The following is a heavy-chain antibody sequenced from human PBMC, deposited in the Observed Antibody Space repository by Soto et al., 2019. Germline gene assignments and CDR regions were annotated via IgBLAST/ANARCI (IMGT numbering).Heavy chain of an antibody. CDR1: GGTLRSHA. V-gene: IGHV1-69*01. J-gene: IGHJ6*02. CDR2: IIPNFGSP. Sequence: QVQLVPSGAEVKKPGSSVRVSCKASGGTLRSHAINWVRQAPGQGLEWMGGIIPNFGSPYYAQKFQGRVTMTADEFTITAYMELSSLRSEDTAVYYCAGTVEIPYYHGMYVWGQGTTGTVSS. CDR3: AGTVEIPYYHGMYV. D-gene: IGHD4-4*01.